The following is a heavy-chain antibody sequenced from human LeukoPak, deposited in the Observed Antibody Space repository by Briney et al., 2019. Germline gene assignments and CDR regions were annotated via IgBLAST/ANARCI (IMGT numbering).Heavy chain of an antibody. CDR2: IYYSGST. V-gene: IGHV4-59*01. CDR1: GGYIWCYY. Sequence: SETLSLTCSVSGGYIWCYYWRWIRQPPGKGLEWIGYIYYSGSTNYNPSLKSRVTISVDTSKKQLPLKLSSVTAAHTAVYYCARVYYSSSYDYWYFDLWGRGTLVTVSS. J-gene: IGHJ2*01. CDR3: ARVYYSSSYDYWYFDL. D-gene: IGHD6-13*01.